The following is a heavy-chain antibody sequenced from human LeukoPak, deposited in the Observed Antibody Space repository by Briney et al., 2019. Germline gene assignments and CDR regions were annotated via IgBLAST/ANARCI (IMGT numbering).Heavy chain of an antibody. D-gene: IGHD7-27*01. J-gene: IGHJ4*02. CDR1: GFTFRDYW. V-gene: IGHV3-7*01. Sequence: GGSLRLSCAASGFTFRDYWMSWVRQAPGKGLEWVANVNLGGSVISYVDSVKGRCTVSRDNAENSLSLQMNSLRAEDTAVYYCAAWGLYNYWGQGTLVTVSS. CDR2: VNLGGSVI. CDR3: AAWGLYNY.